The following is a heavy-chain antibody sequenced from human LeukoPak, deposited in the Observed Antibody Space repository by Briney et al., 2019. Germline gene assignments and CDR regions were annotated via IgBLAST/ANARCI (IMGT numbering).Heavy chain of an antibody. D-gene: IGHD3-16*01. V-gene: IGHV3-74*01. Sequence: PGRPLRLSCAASGFAFSNYWLHWVRQAPGKGLGWVARINTHGSSTNYADSVKGRFTISRDNAKNTLYLQMTSLSAEDTAVYYALEGYYYYYMDVWGKGTTVTVSS. CDR2: INTHGSST. J-gene: IGHJ6*03. CDR3: LEGYYYYYMDV. CDR1: GFAFSNYW.